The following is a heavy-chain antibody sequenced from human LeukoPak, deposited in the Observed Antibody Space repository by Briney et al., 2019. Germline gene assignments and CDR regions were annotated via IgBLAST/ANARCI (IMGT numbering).Heavy chain of an antibody. CDR2: IYTSGST. D-gene: IGHD1-26*01. CDR3: ARSPVGATYYFDY. Sequence: SETLSLTCAVYGGSFSGYYWSWIRQPAGKGLEWIGRIYTSGSTNYNPSLKSRVTMSVDTSKNQFSLKLSSVTAADTAVYYCARSPVGATYYFDYWGQGTLVTVSS. J-gene: IGHJ4*02. V-gene: IGHV4-59*10. CDR1: GGSFSGYY.